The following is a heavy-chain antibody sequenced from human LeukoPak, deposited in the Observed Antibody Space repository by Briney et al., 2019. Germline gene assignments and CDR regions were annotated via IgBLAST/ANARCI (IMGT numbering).Heavy chain of an antibody. Sequence: SGGSLRLSCAASGFTFRSYAMNWVRQAPGKRLEWVSAISGSGDSTYYADSVKGRFTISRDNSQNTLYLQMNSLGAEDTAIYYCAKDRIASPPQGRFDPWGQGTLVTVSS. V-gene: IGHV3-23*01. D-gene: IGHD6-6*01. CDR1: GFTFRSYA. CDR2: ISGSGDST. J-gene: IGHJ5*02. CDR3: AKDRIASPPQGRFDP.